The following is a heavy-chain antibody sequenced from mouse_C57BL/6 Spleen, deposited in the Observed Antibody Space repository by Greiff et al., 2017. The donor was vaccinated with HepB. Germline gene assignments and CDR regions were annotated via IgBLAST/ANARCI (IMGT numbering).Heavy chain of an antibody. CDR3: ARDGDDGYVRGFAY. Sequence: QVQLKQSGPELVKPGASVKISCKASGYAFSSSWMNWVKQRPGKGLEWIGRIYPGDGDTNYNGKFKGKATLTADKSSSTAYMQLSSLTSEDSAVYFCARDGDDGYVRGFAYWGQGTLVTVSA. CDR1: GYAFSSSW. J-gene: IGHJ3*01. D-gene: IGHD2-3*01. CDR2: IYPGDGDT. V-gene: IGHV1-82*01.